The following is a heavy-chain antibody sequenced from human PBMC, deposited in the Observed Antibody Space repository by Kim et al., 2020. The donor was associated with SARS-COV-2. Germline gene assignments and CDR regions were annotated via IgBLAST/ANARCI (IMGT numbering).Heavy chain of an antibody. D-gene: IGHD6-19*01. CDR2: IKKDGSDT. J-gene: IGHJ5*01. V-gene: IGHV3-7*03. CDR3: ASGYGWLVHS. CDR1: GFSGFTLSTYY. Sequence: GGSLRLSCEASGFSGFTLSTYYMTWVRHAPGKGLEWVANIKKDGSDTLYLDSVKGRFTISRDNSKKSLYLQMNSLRAEDTALYYCASGYGWLVHSRGHGTLVTVSS.